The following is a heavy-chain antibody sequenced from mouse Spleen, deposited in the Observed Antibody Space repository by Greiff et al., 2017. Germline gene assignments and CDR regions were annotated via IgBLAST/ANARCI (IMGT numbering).Heavy chain of an antibody. CDR3: ARQAGTGYAMDY. J-gene: IGHJ4*01. D-gene: IGHD4-1*01. CDR1: GFAFSSYD. CDR2: ISSGGGST. V-gene: IGHV5-12-1*01. Sequence: EVHLVESGGGLVKPGGSLKLSCAASGFAFSSYDMSWVRQTPEKRLEWVAYISSGGGSTYYPDTVKGRFTISRDNAKNTLYLQMSSLKSEDTAMYYCARQAGTGYAMDYWGQGTSVTVSS.